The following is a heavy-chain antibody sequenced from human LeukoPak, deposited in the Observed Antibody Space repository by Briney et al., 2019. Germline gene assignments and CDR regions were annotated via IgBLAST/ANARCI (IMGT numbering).Heavy chain of an antibody. V-gene: IGHV4-4*07. D-gene: IGHD1-14*01. J-gene: IGHJ4*02. Sequence: SETLSLTCTVSDASISGYCWTWIRQPAGQGLEWIGRLFSGGSTNYNPSLKSRVSMSLDTSNNQFSLEVNFVSAADTAVYYCARGPRGLPEDWGQGTLVTVSS. CDR2: LFSGGST. CDR3: ARGPRGLPED. CDR1: DASISGYC.